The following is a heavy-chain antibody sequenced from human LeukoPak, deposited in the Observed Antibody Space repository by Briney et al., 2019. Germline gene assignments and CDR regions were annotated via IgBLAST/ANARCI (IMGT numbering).Heavy chain of an antibody. D-gene: IGHD3-10*01. CDR2: ISGSGGST. V-gene: IGHV3-23*01. CDR3: AKGGRGSGSYNYFDY. J-gene: IGHJ4*02. Sequence: GGSLRLSCAASGFTFSDYALNWVRQPPGKGLEWVSAISGSGGSTYYANSGKGRFTISRDNSKNTLYLQVDSLRAEDTAVYCCAKGGRGSGSYNYFDYWGQGTLVTVSS. CDR1: GFTFSDYA.